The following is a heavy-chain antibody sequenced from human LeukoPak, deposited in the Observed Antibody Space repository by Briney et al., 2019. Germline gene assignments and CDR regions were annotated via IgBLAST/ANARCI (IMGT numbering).Heavy chain of an antibody. J-gene: IGHJ4*02. CDR3: ASASSHRIAAGGDY. CDR2: IYSDGSSR. D-gene: IGHD6-13*01. V-gene: IGHV3-74*01. Sequence: GGSLRLSCAASGFTFSNYWMHWVRQAPGKGLVWVSRIYSDGSSRSYADSVKGRFTISRDNAKNTLYLQMNSLRAEDTAVYYCASASSHRIAAGGDYWGQGTLVTVSS. CDR1: GFTFSNYW.